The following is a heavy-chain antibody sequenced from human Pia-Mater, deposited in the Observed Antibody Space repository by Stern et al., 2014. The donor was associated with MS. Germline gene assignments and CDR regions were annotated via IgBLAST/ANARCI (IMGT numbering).Heavy chain of an antibody. CDR1: GFTYTNYW. D-gene: IGHD1-1*01. J-gene: IGHJ4*02. Sequence: QVQLMQSGGGLVQPGGSLRLSCAASGFTYTNYWMRWVRQAPGKGPAWVAVISNDGNHKYYARSVKERFTISRDNSKNTLYLQMNSLRVEDTAFYYCAKHLAERPFDYWGQGTLVTVSS. CDR3: AKHLAERPFDY. CDR2: ISNDGNHK. V-gene: IGHV3-30*18.